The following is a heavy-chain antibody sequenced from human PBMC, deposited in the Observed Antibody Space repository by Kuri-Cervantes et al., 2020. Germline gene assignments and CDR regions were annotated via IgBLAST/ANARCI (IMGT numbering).Heavy chain of an antibody. V-gene: IGHV4-39*01. CDR1: GGSISSSSYY. Sequence: SETLSLTCTVSGGSISSSSYYWGWIRQPPGKGLEWIGSIYYSGSTYYSPSLKSRVTISVDTSKNQFSLKLSSVTAADTAVYYCARRPYYHDSSGVDYWGQGTRVTGSS. CDR2: IYYSGST. CDR3: ARRPYYHDSSGVDY. J-gene: IGHJ4*02. D-gene: IGHD3-22*01.